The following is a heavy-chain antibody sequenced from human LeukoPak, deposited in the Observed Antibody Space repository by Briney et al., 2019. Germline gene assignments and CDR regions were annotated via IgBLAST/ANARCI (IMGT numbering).Heavy chain of an antibody. V-gene: IGHV4-39*01. J-gene: IGHJ4*02. D-gene: IGHD3-10*01. CDR2: IHYTGNA. Sequence: PSETLSLTCSVSDGSNSNSDFYWGWIRQPPGKELEWIGRIHYTGNAYYNPSLKSRVSMSVHTSKNQFSLKLSSVTAADTAVYYCARGRRLLWFGEPWYFDYWGQGTLVTVSS. CDR3: ARGRRLLWFGEPWYFDY. CDR1: DGSNSNSDFY.